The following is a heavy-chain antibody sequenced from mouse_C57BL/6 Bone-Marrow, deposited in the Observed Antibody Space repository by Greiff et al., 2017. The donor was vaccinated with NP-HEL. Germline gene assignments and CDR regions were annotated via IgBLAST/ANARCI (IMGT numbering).Heavy chain of an antibody. D-gene: IGHD2-1*01. V-gene: IGHV1-26*01. Sequence: EVQLQQSGPELVKPGASVKISCEASGYTFTDYYMNWVKQSHGKSLEWIGDINPNNGGTSYNQKFKGKATLTVDKSSSTAYMELRSLTSEDSAVYYCARGGNNWYFDVWGTGTTVTVSS. CDR2: INPNNGGT. CDR3: ARGGNNWYFDV. J-gene: IGHJ1*03. CDR1: GYTFTDYY.